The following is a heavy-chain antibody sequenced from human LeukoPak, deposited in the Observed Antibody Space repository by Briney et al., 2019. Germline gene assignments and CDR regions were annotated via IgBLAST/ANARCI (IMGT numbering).Heavy chain of an antibody. J-gene: IGHJ4*02. CDR2: ISAFNGDT. CDR1: GYTFTSYG. CDR3: ARDRRYSNNRKGFFDN. Sequence: GASVKVSCKASGYTFTSYGISWVRQAPGQGLEWMAWISAFNGDTNYTRKVQGRVTLTTDTSTSTAYMEPRSLRPDDTAVYYCARDRRYSNNRKGFFDNWGQGTLVTVSS. D-gene: IGHD5-12*01. V-gene: IGHV1-18*04.